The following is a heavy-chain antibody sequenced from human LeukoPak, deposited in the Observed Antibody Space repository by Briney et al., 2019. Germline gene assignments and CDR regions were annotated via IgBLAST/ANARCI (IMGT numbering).Heavy chain of an antibody. D-gene: IGHD3-10*01. CDR2: IYYSGST. J-gene: IGHJ4*02. Sequence: PSETLSLTCTVSGGSISSYYWSWIRQPPGKGLEWIGYIYYSGSTNYNPSLKRRVTISVDTSKNQFSLKLSSVTAAGTAVYYCXXXXXXXXGVXSGGXSQFDYWGQGTLVTVSS. V-gene: IGHV4-59*01. CDR1: GGSISSYY. CDR3: XXXXXXXXGVXSGGXSQFDY.